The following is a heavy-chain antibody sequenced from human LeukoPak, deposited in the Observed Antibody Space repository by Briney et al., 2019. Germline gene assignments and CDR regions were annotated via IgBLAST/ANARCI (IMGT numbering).Heavy chain of an antibody. CDR2: INVDNGKT. Sequence: ASVKVSCKASAYIFGGYALHWVRQAPGQRLEWMGWINVDNGKTKSSQKFQGRVTITADESTSTAYMELSSLRSEDTAVYYCARLGVYYDSSGYYDYWGQGTLVTVSS. J-gene: IGHJ4*02. CDR1: AYIFGGYA. D-gene: IGHD3-22*01. V-gene: IGHV1-3*01. CDR3: ARLGVYYDSSGYYDY.